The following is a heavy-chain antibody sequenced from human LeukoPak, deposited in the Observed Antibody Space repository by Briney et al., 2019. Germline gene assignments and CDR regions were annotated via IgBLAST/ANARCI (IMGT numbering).Heavy chain of an antibody. J-gene: IGHJ5*02. D-gene: IGHD3-10*01. CDR1: GGSISSYY. Sequence: PSETLSLTCTVSGGSISSYYWSWIRQPPGEGLEWIGYIYYSGSTYYNPSLKSRVTISVDTSKNQFSLKLSSVTAADTAVYYCARETYYYGSAGGFDPWGQGTLVTVSS. CDR3: ARETYYYGSAGGFDP. V-gene: IGHV4-59*12. CDR2: IYYSGST.